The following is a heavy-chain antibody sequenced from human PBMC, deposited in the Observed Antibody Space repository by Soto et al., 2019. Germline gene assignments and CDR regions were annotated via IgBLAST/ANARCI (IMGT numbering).Heavy chain of an antibody. J-gene: IGHJ4*02. V-gene: IGHV1-8*01. CDR2: MNPASSNT. Sequence: ASVKVSCKASGYTFTICVITWVRQATGQGLEWMGYMNPASSNTAYTQTFQGRLTMTRNSSTITAYVDLSSLTSEDTAPYHCARAPETHAVTPLDCWGQRTLVTVSS. CDR1: GYTFTICV. CDR3: ARAPETHAVTPLDC.